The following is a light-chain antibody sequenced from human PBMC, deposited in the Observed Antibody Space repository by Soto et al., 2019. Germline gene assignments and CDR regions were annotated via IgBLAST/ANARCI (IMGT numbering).Light chain of an antibody. CDR2: AAS. CDR1: QPIDKY. J-gene: IGKJ1*01. CDR3: QQNFTLPWT. Sequence: DIQMTQSPSSLSASVGNRVTITCRAIQPIDKYLNWYQKKPGRAPHLLLYAASTLKTGVPSRFRGSGSGTDFTLTITSLQPEDFATYFCQQNFTLPWTFGQGTDVELK. V-gene: IGKV1-39*01.